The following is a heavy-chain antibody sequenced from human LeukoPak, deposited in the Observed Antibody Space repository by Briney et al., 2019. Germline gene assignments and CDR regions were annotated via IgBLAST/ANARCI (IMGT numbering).Heavy chain of an antibody. V-gene: IGHV4-59*08. J-gene: IGHJ4*02. Sequence: SETLSLTCTVSGGSISSYYWSWIRQPPGKGLEWIGYIYSSGSTNYNPSLKSRVTISVDTSKNQFSLKLTSVTAADTAVYYCARHNSTMVRGVFTYSFDYWGQGTLVTVSS. CDR2: IYSSGST. CDR1: GGSISSYY. CDR3: ARHNSTMVRGVFTYSFDY. D-gene: IGHD3-10*01.